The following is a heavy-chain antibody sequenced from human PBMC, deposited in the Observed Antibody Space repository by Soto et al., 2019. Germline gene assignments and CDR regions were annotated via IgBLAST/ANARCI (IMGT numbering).Heavy chain of an antibody. Sequence: EVQLVESGGGLVQPGGSLRLSCAASGFTFSTSSMNWVRQAPGKGLEWVAYIRNGDNTKFYADSVKGRFTISRDDARNSLYLQMNSLRAEDTAVYYCAREDERRVYWGQGALVTVSS. CDR2: IRNGDNTK. D-gene: IGHD1-1*01. CDR3: AREDERRVY. CDR1: GFTFSTSS. V-gene: IGHV3-48*01. J-gene: IGHJ4*02.